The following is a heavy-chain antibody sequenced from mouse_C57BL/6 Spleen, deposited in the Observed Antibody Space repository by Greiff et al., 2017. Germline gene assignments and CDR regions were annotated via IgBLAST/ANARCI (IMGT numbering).Heavy chain of an antibody. Sequence: EVKVEESGGGLVKPGGSLKLSCAASGFTFSSYTMSWVRQTPEKRLEWVATISGGGGNTYYPDSVKGRFTISRDNAKNTLYLQMSSLRSEDTALYYCARQYSYFDYWGQGTTLTVSS. CDR3: ARQYSYFDY. J-gene: IGHJ2*01. CDR2: ISGGGGNT. CDR1: GFTFSSYT. V-gene: IGHV5-9*01.